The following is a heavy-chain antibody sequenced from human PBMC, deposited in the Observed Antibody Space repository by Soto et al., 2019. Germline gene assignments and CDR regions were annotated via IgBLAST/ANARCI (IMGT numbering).Heavy chain of an antibody. D-gene: IGHD5-12*01. CDR1: GGSFSGYY. CDR3: VRVRGYSGDYYFDY. CDR2: INHSGST. Sequence: PSETLSLTCAVYGGSFSGYYWSWIRQPPGKGPEWIAEINHSGSTNYNPSLKSRVTISVDTSKNQFSLKLSSVTAADTAVYYCVRVRGYSGDYYFDYWGQGTLVTVSS. J-gene: IGHJ4*02. V-gene: IGHV4-34*01.